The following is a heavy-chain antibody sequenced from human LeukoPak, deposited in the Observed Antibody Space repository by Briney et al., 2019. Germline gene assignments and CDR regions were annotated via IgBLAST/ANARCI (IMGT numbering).Heavy chain of an antibody. CDR2: IYSDGRT. Sequence: GGSLRLSCAASGFTVSNKYMTWVRQAPGKGLEWVSLIYSDGRTYYADSVKGRFTISRDISKNTLYLQMNSLRAEDTAVYYCAKDREKWGESGAFDYWGQGTLVTVSS. CDR1: GFTVSNKY. V-gene: IGHV3-53*05. D-gene: IGHD1-26*01. J-gene: IGHJ4*02. CDR3: AKDREKWGESGAFDY.